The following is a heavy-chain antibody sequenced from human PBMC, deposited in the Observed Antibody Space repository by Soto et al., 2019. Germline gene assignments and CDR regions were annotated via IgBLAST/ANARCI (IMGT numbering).Heavy chain of an antibody. CDR3: ARGDGFTMIVVVIDQYFDI. Sequence: QLQLQESGPGLVKPSETLSLTCTVSGGSISSSSYYWGWIRQPPGKGLEWIGSIYYSGSTYYNPSLKSRVTISVDTSKNQFSLKLSSVTAADTAVYYCARGDGFTMIVVVIDQYFDIWGQGTMVTVSS. CDR2: IYYSGST. D-gene: IGHD3-22*01. V-gene: IGHV4-39*01. CDR1: GGSISSSSYY. J-gene: IGHJ3*02.